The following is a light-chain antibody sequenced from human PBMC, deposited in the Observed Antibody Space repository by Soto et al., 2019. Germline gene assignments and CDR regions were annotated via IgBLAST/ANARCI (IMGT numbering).Light chain of an antibody. J-gene: IGLJ1*01. V-gene: IGLV2-11*01. CDR3: CSYAGSYTHYV. CDR1: SSDVGGYNY. Sequence: QSALTQPRSVSGSPGQSVTISCTGTSSDVGGYNYVSWYQQHPGKAPKLMIYDVSKRPSGVPDRFSGSKSVNTASLTISGLQAEDEADYYCCSYAGSYTHYVFGTGTKVTVL. CDR2: DVS.